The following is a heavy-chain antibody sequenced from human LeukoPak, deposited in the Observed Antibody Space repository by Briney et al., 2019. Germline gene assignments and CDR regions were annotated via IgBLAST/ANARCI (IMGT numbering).Heavy chain of an antibody. CDR3: ARVYSGNYCDY. J-gene: IGHJ4*02. Sequence: SETLSLTCTVSGGSISSYYWSWIRQPPGKGLEWIGYIYYSGSTNYNPSLKSRVTISVDTSKNQFSLKVSSVTAADTAVYYCARVYSGNYCDYWGQGTLGTVSS. D-gene: IGHD1-26*01. V-gene: IGHV4-59*01. CDR1: GGSISSYY. CDR2: IYYSGST.